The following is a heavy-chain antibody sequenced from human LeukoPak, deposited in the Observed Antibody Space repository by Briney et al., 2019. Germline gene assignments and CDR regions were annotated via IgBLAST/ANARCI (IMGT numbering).Heavy chain of an antibody. Sequence: SQTLSLTCAISGDSVSRDSIAWNWIRQSPSRGLEWLGRTYYKSAWYDDYAVHMKSRITVSPDTSKNQFSLQLNSVTPDDTAVYYCARGTGWPHFDYWGQGILVTVSS. D-gene: IGHD6-19*01. CDR2: TYYKSAWYD. J-gene: IGHJ4*02. CDR3: ARGTGWPHFDY. CDR1: GDSVSRDSIA. V-gene: IGHV6-1*01.